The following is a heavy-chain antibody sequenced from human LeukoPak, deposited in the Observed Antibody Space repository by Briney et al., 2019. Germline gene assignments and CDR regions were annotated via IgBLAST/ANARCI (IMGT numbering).Heavy chain of an antibody. V-gene: IGHV4-61*02. CDR2: IHTRGST. J-gene: IGHJ4*02. CDR3: ARGPASTELWLDYFDY. Sequence: SQTLPLTCTVSGGSISSGTYYWSWIRQPAGKGLEWIGRIHTRGSTNYNPSLKSRVTISVDTSKNQFSLKLSSVTAADTAVYYCARGPASTELWLDYFDYWGQGTLVTVSS. CDR1: GGSISSGTYY. D-gene: IGHD3-10*01.